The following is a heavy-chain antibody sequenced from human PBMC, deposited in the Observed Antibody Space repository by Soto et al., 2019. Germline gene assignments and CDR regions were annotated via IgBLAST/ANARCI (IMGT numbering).Heavy chain of an antibody. V-gene: IGHV1-2*04. CDR2: INPNSGGT. CDR1: GYTFTGYY. CDR3: ARDMRFCSFVSCYNLGGYYYYGMDV. Sequence: ASVKVSCKASGYTFTGYYMHWVRQAPGQGLEWMGWINPNSGGTNYAQKFQGWVTMTGDTSISTAYMELSRLRSDDTAVYYCARDMRFCSFVSCYNLGGYYYYGMDVWGQGTTVTVSS. D-gene: IGHD2-15*01. J-gene: IGHJ6*02.